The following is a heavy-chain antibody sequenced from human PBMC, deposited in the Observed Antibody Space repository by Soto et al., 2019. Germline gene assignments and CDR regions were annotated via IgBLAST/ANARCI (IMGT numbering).Heavy chain of an antibody. J-gene: IGHJ4*02. CDR3: ARDLLWSAQKPIDF. V-gene: IGHV1-2*02. D-gene: IGHD2-21*01. CDR2: INPNSGAT. CDR1: GYTFSGYN. Sequence: RASVKVSCKASGYTFSGYNTHWVRQAPGQGLEWMGWINPNSGATNFARKFQGRVSMTRDTSIGTAYMELTNLTSDDTAVYFCARDLLWSAQKPIDFWGQGTLVTVSS.